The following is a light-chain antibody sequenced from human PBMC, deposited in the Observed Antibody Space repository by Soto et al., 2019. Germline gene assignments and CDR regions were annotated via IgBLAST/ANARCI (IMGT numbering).Light chain of an antibody. CDR3: QQYNSYSRT. J-gene: IGKJ1*01. Sequence: DIQMTQSPSTLSASVGDRVTITCRASQSISSWLALYQQQPGKAPKLMIYKASSLNSGVTARFSGSGSGTEFTLTIISLQPDDFATYFCQQYNSYSRTFGQWTKVEIK. CDR1: QSISSW. CDR2: KAS. V-gene: IGKV1-5*03.